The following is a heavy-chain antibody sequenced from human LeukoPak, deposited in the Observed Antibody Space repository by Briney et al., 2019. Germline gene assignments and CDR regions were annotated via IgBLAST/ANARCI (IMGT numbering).Heavy chain of an antibody. CDR1: GFTFSSYS. V-gene: IGHV3-21*01. D-gene: IGHD6-19*01. CDR3: ARATPHRGSGWYLFDY. J-gene: IGHJ4*02. CDR2: ISSSSSYI. Sequence: GGSLRLSCAASGFTFSSYSMNWVRQAPGKGLEWVSSISSSSSYIYYADSVKGRFTISRDNAKNSLYLQMNSLRAEDTAVYYCARATPHRGSGWYLFDYWGQGTLVTVSS.